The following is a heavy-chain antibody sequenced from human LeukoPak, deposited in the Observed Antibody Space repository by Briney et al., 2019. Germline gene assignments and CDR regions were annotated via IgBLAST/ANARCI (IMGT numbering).Heavy chain of an antibody. CDR3: ATYYYDSSGYSSDY. D-gene: IGHD3-22*01. CDR2: IIPILGIA. J-gene: IGHJ4*02. Sequence: SVKVSCKASGGTFSSYAISWLRQAPGQGLEWVGRIIPILGIANYAQKFQGRVTITADKSTSTAYMELSSLRSEDTAVYYCATYYYDSSGYSSDYWGQGTLVTVSS. V-gene: IGHV1-69*04. CDR1: GGTFSSYA.